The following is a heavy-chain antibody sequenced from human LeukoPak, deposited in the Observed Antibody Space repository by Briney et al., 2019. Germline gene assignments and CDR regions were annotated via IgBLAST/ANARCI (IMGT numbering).Heavy chain of an antibody. CDR1: GFTFSSYA. V-gene: IGHV3-64*01. CDR2: ISSNGGST. J-gene: IGHJ4*02. D-gene: IGHD3-10*01. CDR3: ARDNRGHGSGTFDY. Sequence: GGSLRLSCAASGFTFSSYAMLWVRQAPGKGLEYVSAISSNGGSTYYANSVKGRFTISRDNSKNTLYLQMGSLRAEDMAVYYCARDNRGHGSGTFDYWGQGTLVTVSS.